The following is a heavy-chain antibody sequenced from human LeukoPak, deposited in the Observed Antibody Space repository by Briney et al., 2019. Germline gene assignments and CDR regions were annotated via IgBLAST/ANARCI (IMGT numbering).Heavy chain of an antibody. CDR3: AREFSGSYYYYYYYMDV. Sequence: GASVKVSCKASGYTFSGYYMHWVRQAPGQGLEWMGWINPKSGGTNYAQKFQGRVTMTRDTSIGTAYMELSRLGSDDTAVYYCAREFSGSYYYYYYYMDVWGKGTTVTVSS. CDR2: INPKSGGT. CDR1: GYTFSGYY. D-gene: IGHD1-26*01. J-gene: IGHJ6*03. V-gene: IGHV1-2*02.